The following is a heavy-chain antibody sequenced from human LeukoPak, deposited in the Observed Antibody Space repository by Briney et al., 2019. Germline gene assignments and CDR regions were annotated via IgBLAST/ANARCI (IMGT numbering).Heavy chain of an antibody. V-gene: IGHV3-53*01. Sequence: GSLRLSCAASGFTVSSNYMSWVRQAPGKGLEWVSVIYSGGSTYYADSVKGRFTISRDNSKNTLYLQMNSLRAEDTAVYYCAKKASIAVAASPFDYWGQGTLVTVSS. D-gene: IGHD6-19*01. CDR3: AKKASIAVAASPFDY. CDR2: IYSGGST. J-gene: IGHJ4*02. CDR1: GFTVSSNY.